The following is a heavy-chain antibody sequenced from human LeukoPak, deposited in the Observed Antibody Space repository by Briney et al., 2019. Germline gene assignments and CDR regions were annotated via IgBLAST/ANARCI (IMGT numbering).Heavy chain of an antibody. CDR2: INHSGTT. V-gene: IGHV4-34*01. D-gene: IGHD6-13*01. Sequence: SETLSLTCAVYGGSFSGDSWSWIRQPSGKGLEWIGEINHSGTTNYNPSLKSRVTISLDTSKNQFSPNLSSVTAADTAVYCCARDRPVAGANWFDPWGQGALVTVSS. CDR1: GGSFSGDS. CDR3: ARDRPVAGANWFDP. J-gene: IGHJ5*02.